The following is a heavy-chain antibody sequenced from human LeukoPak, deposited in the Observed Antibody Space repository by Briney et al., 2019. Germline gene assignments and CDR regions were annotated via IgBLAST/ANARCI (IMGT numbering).Heavy chain of an antibody. CDR1: GGSISSYY. CDR3: ARVTSVDDSGRFDY. J-gene: IGHJ4*02. V-gene: IGHV4-4*07. D-gene: IGHD3-22*01. CDR2: IYTSGST. Sequence: PSETLSLTCTVSGGSISSYYWSWIRQPAGKGLEWIGRIYTSGSTNYNPSLKSRVTMSVDTSKNQFSLKLSSVTAADTAVYYCARVTSVDDSGRFDYWGQGTLVTVSS.